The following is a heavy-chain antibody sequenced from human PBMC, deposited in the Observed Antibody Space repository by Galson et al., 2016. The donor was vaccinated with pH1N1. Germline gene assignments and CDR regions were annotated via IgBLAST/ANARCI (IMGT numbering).Heavy chain of an antibody. J-gene: IGHJ4*02. CDR2: ISWNSGSI. D-gene: IGHD6-19*01. V-gene: IGHV3-9*01. Sequence: SLRLSCAASGFNFDDYAMHWVRQGPGKGLEWVSGISWNSGSIGYADSVKGRFTISRDNAKNYLYLQMISLRAEDTALYYCTKVAGDFSGWYDYWGQGTLVTVSS. CDR1: GFNFDDYA. CDR3: TKVAGDFSGWYDY.